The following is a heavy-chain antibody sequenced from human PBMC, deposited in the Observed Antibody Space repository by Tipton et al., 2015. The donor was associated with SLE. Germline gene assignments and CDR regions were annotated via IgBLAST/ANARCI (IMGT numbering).Heavy chain of an antibody. CDR3: ARFLEWSTYYFDY. Sequence: GRFTISRDDSKNTLYLQMNSLRAEDTAVYYCARFLEWSTYYFDYWGQGTLVTVSS. J-gene: IGHJ4*02. D-gene: IGHD3-3*01. V-gene: IGHV3-64*04.